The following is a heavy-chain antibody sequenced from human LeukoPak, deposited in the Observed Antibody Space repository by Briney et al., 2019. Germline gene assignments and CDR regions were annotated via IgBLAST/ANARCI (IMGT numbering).Heavy chain of an antibody. CDR2: ISGSGGST. CDR1: GFTFSSYA. V-gene: IGHV3-23*01. CDR3: AKDRDPGYSSGWYGSPNDY. D-gene: IGHD6-19*01. Sequence: PGGSPRLSCAASGFTFSSYAMTWVRQAPGKGLEWVSVISGSGGSTYYADSVKGRFTISRDNSKNTLYLQMNSLRAEDTAVYYCAKDRDPGYSSGWYGSPNDYWGQGTLVTVSS. J-gene: IGHJ4*02.